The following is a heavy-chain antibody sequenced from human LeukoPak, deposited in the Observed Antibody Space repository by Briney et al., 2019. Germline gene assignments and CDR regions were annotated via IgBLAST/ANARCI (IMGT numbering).Heavy chain of an antibody. CDR2: ISYDGSNK. CDR3: ARGGGLDV. CDR1: GFTFSSYA. J-gene: IGHJ6*02. V-gene: IGHV3-30*04. D-gene: IGHD3-16*01. Sequence: GGSLRLSCAASGFTFSSYAMHWVRQAPGKGLEWVAVISYDGSNKYYADSVRGRFTISRDNSKNTLYLQMNSLRAEDTAVYYCARGGGLDVWGQGATVTVSS.